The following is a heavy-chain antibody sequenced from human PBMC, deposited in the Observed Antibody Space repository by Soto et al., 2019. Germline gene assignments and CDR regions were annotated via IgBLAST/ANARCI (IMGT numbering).Heavy chain of an antibody. D-gene: IGHD2-15*01. CDR3: ARDLRYCSGGSCYSPLLGY. CDR1: GFTFSSYS. J-gene: IGHJ4*02. CDR2: ISYDGSNK. Sequence: GGSLRLSCAASGFTFSSYSIHWVPQAPGKGLEWVAVISYDGSNKYYADSVKGRFTISRDNSKNTLYLQMNSLRAEDTAVYYCARDLRYCSGGSCYSPLLGYWGQGTLVTVSS. V-gene: IGHV3-30-3*01.